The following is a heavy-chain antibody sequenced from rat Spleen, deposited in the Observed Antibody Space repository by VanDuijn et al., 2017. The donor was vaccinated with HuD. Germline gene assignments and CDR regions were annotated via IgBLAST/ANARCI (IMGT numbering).Heavy chain of an antibody. CDR3: ARQRMYTTDYLFDY. CDR2: ISPSGGST. J-gene: IGHJ2*01. D-gene: IGHD1-6*01. V-gene: IGHV5-25*01. Sequence: EVQLVESGRGLVQPGRSLKLSCAASGFTFSNYDMAWVRQAPTKGLEWVASISPSGGSTYYRDSVKGRFTVSRDNAKSTLYLQMDSLGSEDTSTYYGARQRMYTTDYLFDYWGQGVMVTVSS. CDR1: GFTFSNYD.